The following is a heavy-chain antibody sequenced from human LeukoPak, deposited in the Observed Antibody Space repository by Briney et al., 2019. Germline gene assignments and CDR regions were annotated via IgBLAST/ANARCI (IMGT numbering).Heavy chain of an antibody. CDR3: AKLGFGETSDY. D-gene: IGHD3-10*01. V-gene: IGHV3-30*02. CDR2: IQNDGSNK. CDR1: GFTFSNYG. Sequence: GGSLRLSCVTSGFTFSNYGMHWVRQAPGKGLEWVAFIQNDGSNKYYADSVKGRFTISRDNSKNTLYLQMNSLGAEDTAVYYCAKLGFGETSDYWGRGTLVTVSS. J-gene: IGHJ4*02.